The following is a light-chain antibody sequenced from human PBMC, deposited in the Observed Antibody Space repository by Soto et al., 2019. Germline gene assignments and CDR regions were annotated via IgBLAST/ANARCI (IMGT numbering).Light chain of an antibody. CDR2: EVS. CDR3: SSFSSITREV. Sequence: QSSLTQPASVSGSPGQSITISCIGTSSDVGGYSYVSWYQQHPGKTPKLMIYEVSNRPSGVSHRFSGSKSGNTASLTISGLQTEDEADYHCSSFSSITREVFGGGTKVTVL. V-gene: IGLV2-14*01. CDR1: SSDVGGYSY. J-gene: IGLJ2*01.